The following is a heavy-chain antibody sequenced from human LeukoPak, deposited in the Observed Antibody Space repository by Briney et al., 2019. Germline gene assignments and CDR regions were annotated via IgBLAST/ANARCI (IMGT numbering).Heavy chain of an antibody. CDR3: ARDRYSSGHTFDY. CDR1: GFTFSSYS. D-gene: IGHD6-19*01. Sequence: GGSLRLSCAASGFTFSSYSMNWVRQAPGKGLEWVSSISSSSSYIYYADSVKGRFTISRDNAKNSLYLQMNSLRAGDTAVYYCARDRYSSGHTFDYWGQGTLVTVSS. J-gene: IGHJ4*02. CDR2: ISSSSSYI. V-gene: IGHV3-21*01.